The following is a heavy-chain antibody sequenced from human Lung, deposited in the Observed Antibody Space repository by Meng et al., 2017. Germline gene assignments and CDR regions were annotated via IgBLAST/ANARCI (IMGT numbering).Heavy chain of an antibody. CDR2: ISNTGKYI. CDR1: EFTFSDYS. J-gene: IGHJ4*02. V-gene: IGHV3-21*01. D-gene: IGHD2-15*01. Sequence: EVQLVESGGGLVKPGGSLRLSCAASEFTFSDYSMNWVRQAPGKGLEWVSFISNTGKYIYYADSVKGRFTISRDNAKNSLYLQINSLRAEDTAVYYCARGSYQPLLLSALDYWCQGTLVTVSS. CDR3: ARGSYQPLLLSALDY.